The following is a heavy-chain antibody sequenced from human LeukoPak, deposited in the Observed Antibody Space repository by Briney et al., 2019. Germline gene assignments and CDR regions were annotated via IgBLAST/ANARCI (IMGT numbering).Heavy chain of an antibody. D-gene: IGHD5-12*01. CDR2: INVGNGNT. CDR3: ARGRVVATGIDY. CDR1: GYIFTSYT. J-gene: IGHJ4*02. V-gene: IGHV1-3*01. Sequence: ASVKVSCKASGYIFTSYTLHWVRQAPGQRLEWMGWINVGNGNTEYSQKFQGRVTITRDTSASTAYMDLSSLRSEDTAVYFCARGRVVATGIDYWGQGTLVTVAS.